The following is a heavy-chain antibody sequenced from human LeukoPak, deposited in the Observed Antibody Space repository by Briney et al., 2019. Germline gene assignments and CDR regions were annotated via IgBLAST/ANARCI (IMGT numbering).Heavy chain of an antibody. CDR1: GGSISSYY. CDR3: ARWGGYSYGYYYGMDV. V-gene: IGHV4-59*01. D-gene: IGHD5-18*01. CDR2: IYYSGST. J-gene: IGHJ6*04. Sequence: SETLSLTCTVSGGSISSYYWSWIRQPPGKGLEWIGYIYYSGSTNYNPSLKSRVTISVDTSKNQFSLKLSSVTAADTAVYYCARWGGYSYGYYYGMDVWGKGTTVTVSS.